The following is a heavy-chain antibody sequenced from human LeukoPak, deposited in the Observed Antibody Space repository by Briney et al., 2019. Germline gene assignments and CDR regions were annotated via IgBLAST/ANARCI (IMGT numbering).Heavy chain of an antibody. D-gene: IGHD2-2*01. Sequence: PGGSLRLSCAASGFTFSNYGMHWVRQAPGKGLEWVAVISYDGSNKYYADSVKGRFTISRDNSKNTLYLQMNSLRAEDTAVYYCAEGEYQLLGGYHYYGMDVWGRGTTVTVSS. V-gene: IGHV3-30*18. J-gene: IGHJ6*02. CDR1: GFTFSNYG. CDR2: ISYDGSNK. CDR3: AEGEYQLLGGYHYYGMDV.